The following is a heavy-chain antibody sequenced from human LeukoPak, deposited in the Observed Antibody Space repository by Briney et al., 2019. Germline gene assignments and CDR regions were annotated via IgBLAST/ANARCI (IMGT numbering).Heavy chain of an antibody. Sequence: ASVKVSCKASGYTFTSNHIHWVRQAPGQGLEWMGIINPSGRSTNYAQKFQGRVTITSDTSTSTVFMELSSLRSEDTAVYYCAKEEGQVPGPLVVAGTYYIDYWGQGTLVTVSS. CDR2: INPSGRST. D-gene: IGHD2-15*01. CDR3: AKEEGQVPGPLVVAGTYYIDY. J-gene: IGHJ4*02. CDR1: GYTFTSNH. V-gene: IGHV1-46*01.